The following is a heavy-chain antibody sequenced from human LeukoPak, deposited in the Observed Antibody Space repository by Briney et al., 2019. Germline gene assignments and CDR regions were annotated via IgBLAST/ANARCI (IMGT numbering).Heavy chain of an antibody. Sequence: GGSLRLSCTASGFTFSSFGMHWVRQAPGKGLEWVAVISYDGSNKFYADSVKGRFTISRDSSKNTLYLQMNSLRAEDTAVYYCARVICSGGSCYGSDQWGQGTLVTVSS. D-gene: IGHD2-15*01. CDR1: GFTFSSFG. J-gene: IGHJ4*02. V-gene: IGHV3-30*03. CDR3: ARVICSGGSCYGSDQ. CDR2: ISYDGSNK.